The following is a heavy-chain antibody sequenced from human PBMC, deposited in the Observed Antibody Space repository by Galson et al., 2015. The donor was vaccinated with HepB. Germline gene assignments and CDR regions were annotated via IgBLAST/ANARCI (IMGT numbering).Heavy chain of an antibody. CDR3: ARNWGPYYYYGMDV. D-gene: IGHD7-27*01. CDR1: GYTFTSYG. CDR2: ISAYNGNT. Sequence: SVKVSCKASGYTFTSYGISWVRQAPGQGLEWMGWISAYNGNTNYAQKLQGRVTMTTDTSTSTAYMELRSLRSDDTAVYYCARNWGPYYYYGMDVWGQGTTVTVSS. J-gene: IGHJ6*02. V-gene: IGHV1-18*04.